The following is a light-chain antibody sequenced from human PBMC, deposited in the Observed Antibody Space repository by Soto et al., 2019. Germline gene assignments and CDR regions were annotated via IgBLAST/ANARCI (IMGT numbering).Light chain of an antibody. J-gene: IGKJ1*01. V-gene: IGKV1-5*03. CDR1: QTISIW. Sequence: DIQMTQSPSTLSGSVGDRVTITCRASQTISIWLAWYQQKPGKAPKLLIYKASTLKSGVPSRFSGSGSGTEFTLTISSLEPDDFAAYYCQHYSSYSEAFGQGTKVELK. CDR2: KAS. CDR3: QHYSSYSEA.